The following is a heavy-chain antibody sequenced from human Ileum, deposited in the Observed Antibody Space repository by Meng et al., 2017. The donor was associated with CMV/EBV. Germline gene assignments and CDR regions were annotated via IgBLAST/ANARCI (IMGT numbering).Heavy chain of an antibody. D-gene: IGHD3-10*01. Sequence: SETLSLTFSVSGGPLSGSLSIYYWSWIRQPPGKGLEWIGYSGSTDYNASLKSRVTISVDRSKNQFSLKLNSVTAADTAVYYCARVRPLTGSYYFYGMDVWGQGTTVTVSS. CDR2: SGST. J-gene: IGHJ6*02. CDR1: GGPLSGSLSIYY. V-gene: IGHV4-61*01. CDR3: ARVRPLTGSYYFYGMDV.